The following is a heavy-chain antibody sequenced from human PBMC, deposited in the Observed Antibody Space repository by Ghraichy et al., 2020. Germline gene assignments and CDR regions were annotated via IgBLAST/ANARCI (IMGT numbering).Heavy chain of an antibody. D-gene: IGHD3-3*01. J-gene: IGHJ6*02. V-gene: IGHV5-51*01. CDR3: ARRGDFWSGYQDVGHYYYYGMDV. Sequence: GESLNISCKGSGYSFTSYWIGWVRQMPGKGLEWMGIIYPGDSDTRYSPSFQGQVTISADKSIKTAYLQWSSLKASDTAMYYIARRGDFWSGYQDVGHYYYYGMDVWGQGTTVTVSS. CDR1: GYSFTSYW. CDR2: IYPGDSDT.